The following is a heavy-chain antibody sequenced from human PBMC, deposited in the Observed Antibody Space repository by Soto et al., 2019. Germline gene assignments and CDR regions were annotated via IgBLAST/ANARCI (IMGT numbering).Heavy chain of an antibody. CDR3: ARLGYCTNGVCSGMDV. CDR1: GFTFSSYE. J-gene: IGHJ6*02. D-gene: IGHD2-8*01. Sequence: EVQLAESGGGLVQPGGSLRLSCAASGFTFSSYEMNWVRQAPGKGLEWVSYISSSGSTIYYADSVKGRFTISRDNAKNSLYLQMNSLRAEDTAVYYCARLGYCTNGVCSGMDVWGQGTTVTVSS. CDR2: ISSSGSTI. V-gene: IGHV3-48*03.